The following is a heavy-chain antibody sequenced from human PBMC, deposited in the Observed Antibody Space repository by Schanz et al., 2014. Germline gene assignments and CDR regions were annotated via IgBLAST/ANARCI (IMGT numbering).Heavy chain of an antibody. CDR2: ISGSGVIT. CDR1: GFTFSTYA. Sequence: EVQLVESGGGLVQPGGSLRLSCAASGFTFSTYAMSWVRQAPGKGLEWVSGISGSGVITYYEDSVKGRFTISRDNSENTLYLQMSSLRAEDTAVYYCVRSNSGSYPRWSTFFDYWGQGALVTVSS. CDR3: VRSNSGSYPRWSTFFDY. J-gene: IGHJ4*02. D-gene: IGHD6-19*01. V-gene: IGHV3-23*04.